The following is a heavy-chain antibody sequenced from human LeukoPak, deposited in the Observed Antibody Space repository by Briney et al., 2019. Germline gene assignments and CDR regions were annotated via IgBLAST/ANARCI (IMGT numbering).Heavy chain of an antibody. CDR3: AMDSLNRGWYFDY. Sequence: PSETLSLTCTVYVSSGSISSSAFYWGWIRQPPGKGLEWIGSIYYSGSTYYNPSLKSRVTISVDTSKNQFSLKESSVTAADTAVYYCAMDSLNRGWYFDYWGQGTLVTVSS. J-gene: IGHJ4*02. V-gene: IGHV4-39*01. CDR2: IYYSGST. CDR1: VSSGSISSSAFY. D-gene: IGHD6-19*01.